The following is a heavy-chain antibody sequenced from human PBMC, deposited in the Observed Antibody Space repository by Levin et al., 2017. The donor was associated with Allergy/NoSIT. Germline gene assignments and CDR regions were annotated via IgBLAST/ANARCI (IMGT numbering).Heavy chain of an antibody. CDR3: ARDLYYGSGSYNYYYCGMDV. CDR2: IWYDGSNK. V-gene: IGHV3-33*01. Sequence: LSLTCAASGFTFSSYGMHWVRQAPGKGLEWVAVIWYDGSNKYYADSVKGRFTISRDNSKNRLYLQMNSLRAEDTGVYYCARDLYYGSGSYNYYYCGMDVWGQGTTVTVSS. CDR1: GFTFSSYG. D-gene: IGHD3-10*01. J-gene: IGHJ6*02.